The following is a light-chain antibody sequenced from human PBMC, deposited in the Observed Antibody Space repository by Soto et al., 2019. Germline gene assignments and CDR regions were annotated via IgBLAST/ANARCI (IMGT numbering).Light chain of an antibody. CDR3: CSYAGSFTSWV. Sequence: QSVLTQPASVSGSHGQSITISCTGTSSDVGSYNYVSWYEQRPGKAPKLLIYEVYKLPSGVSNRFSGSKSGNTASLTISGLQADDEADYYCCSYAGSFTSWVFGGGTKLTVL. V-gene: IGLV2-23*02. CDR2: EVY. CDR1: SSDVGSYNY. J-gene: IGLJ3*02.